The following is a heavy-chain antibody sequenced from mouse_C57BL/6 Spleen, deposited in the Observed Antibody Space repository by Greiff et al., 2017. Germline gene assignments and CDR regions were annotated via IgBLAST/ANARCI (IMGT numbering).Heavy chain of an antibody. J-gene: IGHJ2*01. V-gene: IGHV6-6*01. CDR2: IRNKANNHAT. CDR3: TRLIYYDYDDGYFDY. D-gene: IGHD2-4*01. Sequence: EVKLEESGGGLVQPGGSMKLSCAASGFTFSDAWMDWVRQSPEKGLEWVAEIRNKANNHATYYAESVKGRFTISRDDSKSSVYLQMNSLRAEDTGIYYCTRLIYYDYDDGYFDYWGQGTTLTVSS. CDR1: GFTFSDAW.